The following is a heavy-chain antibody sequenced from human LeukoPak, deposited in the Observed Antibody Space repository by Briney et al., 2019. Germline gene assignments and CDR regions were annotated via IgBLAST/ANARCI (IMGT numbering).Heavy chain of an antibody. D-gene: IGHD2-2*01. Sequence: APVKVSCKASGYTFSTYGITWVREAPGQGPEWLGWISGSTGSTHHTQAVQVRVTMTTDAPTATANMKLKSLRSDDTAIYYCARVGRDCSDINCYWADWFDPWGQGTLVIVSS. CDR1: GYTFSTYG. CDR2: ISGSTGST. V-gene: IGHV1-18*01. CDR3: ARVGRDCSDINCYWADWFDP. J-gene: IGHJ5*02.